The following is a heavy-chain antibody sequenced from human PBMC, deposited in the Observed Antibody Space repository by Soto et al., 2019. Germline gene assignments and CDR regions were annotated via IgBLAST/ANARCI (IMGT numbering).Heavy chain of an antibody. Sequence: GGSLRLSCAASGFTFSSYAMSWVRQAPGKGLEWVSAIGDSGVSTYHADSVKGRFTISRDNSKSTLFLQMNSLRVDDTAVYYCAKGSRGHYDSSSYYYFDYWGQGTLVTVSS. J-gene: IGHJ4*02. D-gene: IGHD3-22*01. V-gene: IGHV3-23*01. CDR2: IGDSGVST. CDR1: GFTFSSYA. CDR3: AKGSRGHYDSSSYYYFDY.